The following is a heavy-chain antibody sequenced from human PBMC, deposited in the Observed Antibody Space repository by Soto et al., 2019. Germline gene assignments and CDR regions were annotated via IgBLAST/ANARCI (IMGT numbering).Heavy chain of an antibody. CDR3: ASAPPAPESIAAAGTAVVGVSFDY. CDR2: IYYSGST. CDR1: GGSISSSSYY. D-gene: IGHD6-13*01. V-gene: IGHV4-39*01. J-gene: IGHJ4*02. Sequence: SETLSLTCTVSGGSISSSSYYWGWIRQPPGKGLEWIGSIYYSGSTYYKPSLKSRVTISVDTSKNQFSLKLRSVTAADTAVYYCASAPPAPESIAAAGTAVVGVSFDYWGQGTLVTVSS.